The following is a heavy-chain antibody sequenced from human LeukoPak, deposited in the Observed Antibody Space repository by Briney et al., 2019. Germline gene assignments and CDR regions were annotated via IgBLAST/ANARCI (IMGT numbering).Heavy chain of an antibody. CDR2: INPGSGRT. V-gene: IGHV1-46*01. Sequence: ASVKVSCKASGYTFTSYYIHWVRQAPGQGLEWMALINPGSGRTRYAQKFQGRVTMTRDTSTTTVYMDLSSLRSEDTAVYYCARARYYGSGSGYDAFDIWGQGTMVTVSS. CDR3: ARARYYGSGSGYDAFDI. J-gene: IGHJ3*02. D-gene: IGHD3-10*01. CDR1: GYTFTSYY.